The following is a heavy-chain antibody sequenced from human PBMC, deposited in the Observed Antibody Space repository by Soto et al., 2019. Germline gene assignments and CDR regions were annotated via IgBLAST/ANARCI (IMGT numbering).Heavy chain of an antibody. V-gene: IGHV3-30-3*01. Sequence: QVQLVESGGGVVQHGRSLRLSCAASGFTFSSYAMQWVRQAPGKGLEWVAVISYDGSNKYYADSVKGRFTISRDNSKNTLYLQMNSLRAEDTAVYYCARPDYGSGSYPDYWGQGTLVTVSS. CDR2: ISYDGSNK. CDR3: ARPDYGSGSYPDY. J-gene: IGHJ4*02. CDR1: GFTFSSYA. D-gene: IGHD3-10*01.